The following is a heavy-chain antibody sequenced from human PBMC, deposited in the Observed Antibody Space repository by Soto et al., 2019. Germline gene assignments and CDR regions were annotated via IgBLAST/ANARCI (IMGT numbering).Heavy chain of an antibody. CDR1: GFTFSSYA. J-gene: IGHJ4*02. CDR2: ISGSGGST. Sequence: GGSLRLSCAASGFTFSSYAMSWVRQAPGKGLEWVSAISGSGGSTYYADSVKGRFTISRDNSKNTLYLQMDSLRAEDTAVYYCAKDRHFLEYSSSVVAPAADYWGQGTLVTVSS. CDR3: AKDRHFLEYSSSVVAPAADY. D-gene: IGHD6-6*01. V-gene: IGHV3-23*01.